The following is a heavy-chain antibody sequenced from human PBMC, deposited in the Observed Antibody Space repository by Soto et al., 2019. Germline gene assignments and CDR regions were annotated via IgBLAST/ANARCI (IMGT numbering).Heavy chain of an antibody. Sequence: GGSLRLSCTASGFTFGDHAMSWVRQAPGKGLEWVGFIRSKAYGGTTEYAASVKGRFAISRDDSKSIAYLQMNSLKTEDTAVYYCTREGGSYHEDAFDIWGQGTMVT. J-gene: IGHJ3*02. CDR1: GFTFGDHA. CDR2: IRSKAYGGTT. D-gene: IGHD1-26*01. CDR3: TREGGSYHEDAFDI. V-gene: IGHV3-49*04.